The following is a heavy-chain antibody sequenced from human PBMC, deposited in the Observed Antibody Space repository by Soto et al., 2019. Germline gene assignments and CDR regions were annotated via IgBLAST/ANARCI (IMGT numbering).Heavy chain of an antibody. J-gene: IGHJ4*02. CDR1: GGSIRSYY. Sequence: SETLSLTCTVSGGSIRSYYWSWIRQPPGKGLEWIGYIYYSGSTNYNPSLKSRVTISVDTSKNQFSLKLSSVTAADTAVYYCARLNSVGQQLVRAGFFDYWGQGTLVTVPS. D-gene: IGHD6-13*01. V-gene: IGHV4-59*08. CDR3: ARLNSVGQQLVRAGFFDY. CDR2: IYYSGST.